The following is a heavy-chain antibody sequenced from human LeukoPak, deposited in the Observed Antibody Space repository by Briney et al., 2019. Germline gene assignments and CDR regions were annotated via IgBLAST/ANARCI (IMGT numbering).Heavy chain of an antibody. CDR1: GFTFSSYA. V-gene: IGHV3-23*01. D-gene: IGHD2-15*01. J-gene: IGHJ4*02. CDR3: AKDRGCSGGSCSSFDY. CDR2: ISGSGGST. Sequence: GGSLRLSCAASGFTFSSYAMSWVRQAPGKGLEWVSAISGSGGSTYYADSVKGRFTISRDNSENTLYLQMNSLRAEDTAVYYCAKDRGCSGGSCSSFDYWGQGTLVTVSS.